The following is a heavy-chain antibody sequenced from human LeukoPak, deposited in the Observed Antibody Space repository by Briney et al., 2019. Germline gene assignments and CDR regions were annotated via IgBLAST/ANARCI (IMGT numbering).Heavy chain of an antibody. CDR3: ARPQGYCSGGSCYWGFDP. V-gene: IGHV4-34*01. J-gene: IGHJ5*02. CDR1: GGSFSGYY. D-gene: IGHD2-15*01. Sequence: SETLSLTCAVYGGSFSGYYWSWIRQPPGKGLEWIGEINHSGSTNYNPSLKSRVTVSVDTSKNQFSLKLSSVTAADTAVYYCARPQGYCSGGSCYWGFDPWGQGTLVTVSS. CDR2: INHSGST.